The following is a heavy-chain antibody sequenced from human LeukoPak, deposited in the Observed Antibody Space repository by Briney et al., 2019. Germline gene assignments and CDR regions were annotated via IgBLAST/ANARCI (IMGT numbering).Heavy chain of an antibody. Sequence: ASVKVSCKVSGYTLTELSMHWVRQAPGKGLEWMGGFDPEDGETIYAQKFQGRVTITADESTSTAYMELSSLRSEDTAVYYCASSPYGDTFPFDYWGQGTLVTVSS. D-gene: IGHD4-17*01. J-gene: IGHJ4*02. CDR3: ASSPYGDTFPFDY. CDR2: FDPEDGET. V-gene: IGHV1-24*01. CDR1: GYTLTELS.